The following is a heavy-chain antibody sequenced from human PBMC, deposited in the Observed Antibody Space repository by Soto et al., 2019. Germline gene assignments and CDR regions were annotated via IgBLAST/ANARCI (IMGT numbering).Heavy chain of an antibody. CDR2: IYYSGST. CDR3: ARRYAGNFDY. J-gene: IGHJ4*02. V-gene: IGHV4-61*08. Sequence: SETLSLTCTVSGGSISSGGYYWSWIRQHPGKGLEWIGYIYYSGSTYYNPSLKSRVTILVDTSKNQFSLKLSSVTAADTAVYYCARRYAGNFDYWGQGTLVTVSS. D-gene: IGHD2-8*01. CDR1: GGSISSGGYY.